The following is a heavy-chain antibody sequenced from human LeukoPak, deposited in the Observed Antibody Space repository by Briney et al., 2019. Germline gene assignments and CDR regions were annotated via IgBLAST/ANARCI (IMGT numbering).Heavy chain of an antibody. CDR1: GFTFTNAW. Sequence: PAGSLRLSCAASGFTFTNAWMRWVRQAPGKGLEWVGHIKSKTDGGTTDYAAPVKGRFTISRDDSKNTLYPQMNSLKSEDTAVYYCATDPRGIYGSGSFPWVDCWGQGTLVTVSS. CDR3: ATDPRGIYGSGSFPWVDC. J-gene: IGHJ4*02. CDR2: IKSKTDGGTT. V-gene: IGHV3-15*01. D-gene: IGHD3-10*01.